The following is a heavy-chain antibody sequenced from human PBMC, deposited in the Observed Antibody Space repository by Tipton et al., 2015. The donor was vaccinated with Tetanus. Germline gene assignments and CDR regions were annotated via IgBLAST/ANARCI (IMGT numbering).Heavy chain of an antibody. CDR1: GFTFSSYS. CDR3: ARDIDVPGTTLYFDY. J-gene: IGHJ4*02. D-gene: IGHD1-1*01. V-gene: IGHV3-48*04. Sequence: SLRLSCAVSGFTFSSYSMNWVRQAPGKGLEWISCINARTHTIYYAGSVKGRFTISRDNAKNSLYLQMNSLRAEDTALYYCARDIDVPGTTLYFDYWGQGTLVTVSS. CDR2: INARTHTI.